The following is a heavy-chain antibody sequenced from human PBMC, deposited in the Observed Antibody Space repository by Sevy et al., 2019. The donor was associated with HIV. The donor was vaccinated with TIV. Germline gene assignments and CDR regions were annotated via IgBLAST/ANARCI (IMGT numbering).Heavy chain of an antibody. D-gene: IGHD3-10*01. CDR1: GFTFSNAW. CDR3: TTDSKKRGLSARLDY. CDR2: IKSKTDGGTT. Sequence: GGSLRLSCAASGFTFSNAWMSWVRQAPGKGLEWVGRIKSKTDGGTTDYDAPVKGRFTISRDDSKNTLYLQMKSLKTEDTAIYYCTTDSKKRGLSARLDYWGQGTLVTVSS. J-gene: IGHJ4*02. V-gene: IGHV3-15*01.